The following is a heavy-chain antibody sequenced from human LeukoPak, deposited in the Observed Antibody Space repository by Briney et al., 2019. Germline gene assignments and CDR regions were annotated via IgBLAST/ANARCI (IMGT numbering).Heavy chain of an antibody. Sequence: GGSLRLSCAASGFTFSSYSMNWVRQAPGKGLEWVSSISSSSSYIYYADSVKGRFTISRDNAKNSLYLQMNSLRAEDTAVYYCARDWSPRVSSHYYYYYYMDVWGKGTTVTVSS. CDR3: ARDWSPRVSSHYYYYYYMDV. CDR1: GFTFSSYS. J-gene: IGHJ6*03. V-gene: IGHV3-21*01. D-gene: IGHD6-13*01. CDR2: ISSSSSYI.